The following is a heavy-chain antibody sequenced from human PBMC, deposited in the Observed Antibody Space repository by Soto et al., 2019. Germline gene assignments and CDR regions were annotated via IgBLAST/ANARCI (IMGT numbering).Heavy chain of an antibody. D-gene: IGHD3-10*01. J-gene: IGHJ4*02. V-gene: IGHV3-53*01. CDR1: GFTVSNNY. CDR2: IYSGGYT. Sequence: EVQLVESGGGLIQPGGSLRLSCAVSGFTVSNNYMSWVRQAPGKGLEGVSVIYSGGYTAYGDSVKGRFTISRDNSKNTTYLQKKPRSAAAPPVYSRAPAPGGGGYWGQGTLVTVSS. CDR3: APAPGGGGY.